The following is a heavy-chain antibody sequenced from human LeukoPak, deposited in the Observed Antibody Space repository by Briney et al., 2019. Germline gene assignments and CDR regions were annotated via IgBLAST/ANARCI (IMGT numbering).Heavy chain of an antibody. CDR2: ISYIGST. J-gene: IGHJ4*02. CDR1: GGSISTNGDY. D-gene: IGHD4-23*01. V-gene: IGHV4-39*01. CDR3: ASHSLRLRWPTDLGY. Sequence: SETLSLTCTVSGGSISTNGDYWGWIRQPPGKGLEWIGSISYIGSTHYNPSLKSRVIISVDTSRNQFSLKLSSVTAADTAVYYCASHSLRLRWPTDLGYWGQGTPVTVSS.